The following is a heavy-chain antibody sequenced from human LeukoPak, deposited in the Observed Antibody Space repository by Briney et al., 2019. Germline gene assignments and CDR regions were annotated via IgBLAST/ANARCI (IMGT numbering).Heavy chain of an antibody. CDR1: GGSFSGYY. CDR3: ARALKRPRVAAAPRNY. D-gene: IGHD6-13*01. V-gene: IGHV4-34*01. CDR2: INHSGST. Sequence: PSETLSLTCAVYGGSFSGYYWSWIRQPPGKGLEWMGEINHSGSTNYNPSLKSRVTISVDTSKNQFSLKLSSVTAADTAVYYCARALKRPRVAAAPRNYWGQGTLVTASS. J-gene: IGHJ4*02.